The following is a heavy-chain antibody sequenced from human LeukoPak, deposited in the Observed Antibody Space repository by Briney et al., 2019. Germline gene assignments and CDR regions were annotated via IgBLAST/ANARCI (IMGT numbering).Heavy chain of an antibody. J-gene: IGHJ3*02. V-gene: IGHV4-39*07. CDR3: ARRRGDYGSGELNI. CDR1: GGSISSRRYY. Sequence: SETLSLTCTVSGGSISSRRYYWGWIRQPPGQGLEWIGSIYNSGIMYYDPSLKSRVTMSVDTSKNQFSLKLSSVTAADTAVYYCARRRGDYGSGELNIWGQGTMVTVSS. CDR2: IYNSGIM. D-gene: IGHD3-10*01.